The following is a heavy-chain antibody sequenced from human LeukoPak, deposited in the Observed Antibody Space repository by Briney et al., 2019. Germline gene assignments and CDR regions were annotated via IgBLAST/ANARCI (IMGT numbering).Heavy chain of an antibody. V-gene: IGHV4-39*01. D-gene: IGHD3-16*01. Sequence: PSETLSLTCTVSGGSISSTYYYWGWIRQPPGKGLEWIGNFHYSGSNSYNPSLKSRVTMSVDTSKNQFSLRLSSVTAADTAVYYCARQVTFGYAYAYYFDYWGQGTLVTVSS. CDR2: FHYSGSN. CDR1: GGSISSTYYY. J-gene: IGHJ4*02. CDR3: ARQVTFGYAYAYYFDY.